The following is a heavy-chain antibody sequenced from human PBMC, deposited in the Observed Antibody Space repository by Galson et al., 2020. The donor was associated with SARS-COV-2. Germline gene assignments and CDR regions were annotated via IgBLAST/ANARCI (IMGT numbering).Heavy chain of an antibody. V-gene: IGHV3-74*01. CDR3: ATALTPTLNSDYGMDV. Sequence: GGSLRLSCAASGFSFSNYWMHWVRQAPGKGLVWVSRIGLDGRSTSSAASLKGRFTVSRDNAQNTLYLQMNSLRADDTAVYYCATALTPTLNSDYGMDVWCQGTTVTVSS. CDR1: GFSFSNYW. D-gene: IGHD4-4*01. J-gene: IGHJ6*02. CDR2: IGLDGRST.